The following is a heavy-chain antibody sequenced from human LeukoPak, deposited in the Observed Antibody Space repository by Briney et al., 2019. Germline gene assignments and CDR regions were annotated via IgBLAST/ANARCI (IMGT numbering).Heavy chain of an antibody. J-gene: IGHJ4*02. Sequence: GGPLTLSCAASGFTFSSYDMNWVRQAPGKGLEWVSYISSSGSTIYYADSVRCRFTISRDNGKKSLYLQMNSLRAEDTAVYYCAREVNYGDFDYWGQGTLVTVSS. CDR3: AREVNYGDFDY. CDR2: ISSSGSTI. V-gene: IGHV3-48*03. D-gene: IGHD4-11*01. CDR1: GFTFSSYD.